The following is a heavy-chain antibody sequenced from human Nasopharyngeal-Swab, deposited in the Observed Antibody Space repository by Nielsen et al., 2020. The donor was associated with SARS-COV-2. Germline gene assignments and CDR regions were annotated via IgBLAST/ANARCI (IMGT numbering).Heavy chain of an antibody. CDR1: GFTFSSYG. CDR2: ISYDGSNK. D-gene: IGHD2-21*02. Sequence: GGSLRLSCAASGFTFSSYGMHWVHQAPGKGLEWVAVISYDGSNKYYADSVKGRFTISRDNSKNTLYLQMNSLRAEDTAVYYCAKDRIVVVTVWYYFDYWGQGTLVTVSS. V-gene: IGHV3-30*18. CDR3: AKDRIVVVTVWYYFDY. J-gene: IGHJ4*02.